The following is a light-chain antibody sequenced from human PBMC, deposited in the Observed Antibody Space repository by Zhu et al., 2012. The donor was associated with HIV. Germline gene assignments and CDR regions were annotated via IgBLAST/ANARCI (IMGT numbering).Light chain of an antibody. CDR3: RHYGTSPPLT. Sequence: EIVLTQSPGTLSLSPGDTATLSCRASQSVSSSDLAWFQQRPGQAPRLLIYGASSRATDIPDRFSGSGSGTDFTLTISRLEPEDFAVYYCRHYGTSPPLTFGGGT. CDR1: QSVSSSD. V-gene: IGKV3-20*01. J-gene: IGKJ4*01. CDR2: GAS.